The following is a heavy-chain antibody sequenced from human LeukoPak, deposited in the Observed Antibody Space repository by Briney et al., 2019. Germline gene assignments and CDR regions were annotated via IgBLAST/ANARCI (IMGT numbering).Heavy chain of an antibody. Sequence: PSETLSLTCAVSGYSISSGYYWGWIRQPPGKGLEWIGSIYHSGSTYYNPSLKSRVTISVDTSKNQFSLKLSSVTAADTAVYYCARQTPSSGYYWGQGTLVTVSS. CDR3: ARQTPSSGYY. J-gene: IGHJ4*02. CDR2: IYHSGST. V-gene: IGHV4-38-2*01. CDR1: GYSISSGYY. D-gene: IGHD3-22*01.